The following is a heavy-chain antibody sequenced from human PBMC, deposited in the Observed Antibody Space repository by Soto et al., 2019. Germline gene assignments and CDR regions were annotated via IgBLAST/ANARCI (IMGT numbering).Heavy chain of an antibody. V-gene: IGHV4-39*01. CDR3: ARRTGTNYYYYYYGMDV. CDR2: IYYSGTT. CDR1: GGSISSSTHY. D-gene: IGHD1-7*01. J-gene: IGHJ6*02. Sequence: SETLSLTCTVSGGSISSSTHYWGWIRQPPGEGLEWIASIYYSGTTYYNPSLMSRVTISIDTSKNQFSLNLSSVTAADTAVYFCARRTGTNYYYYYYGMDVWGQGTTVTVSS.